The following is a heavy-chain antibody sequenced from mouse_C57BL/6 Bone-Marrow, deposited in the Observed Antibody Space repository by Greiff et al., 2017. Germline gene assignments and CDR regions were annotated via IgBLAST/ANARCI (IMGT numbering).Heavy chain of an antibody. CDR2: INPYNGGT. V-gene: IGHV1-19*01. J-gene: IGHJ2*01. D-gene: IGHD2-5*01. CDR1: GYPFTDYY. Sequence: VQLKESGPVLVKPGASVKMSCKASGYPFTDYYMNWVKQSHGKSLEWIGVINPYNGGTSYNQKFKGQATLTVDKSSSTAYMELNSLTSEDSAVYYCASNYSNYFDYWGQGTTLTVSS. CDR3: ASNYSNYFDY.